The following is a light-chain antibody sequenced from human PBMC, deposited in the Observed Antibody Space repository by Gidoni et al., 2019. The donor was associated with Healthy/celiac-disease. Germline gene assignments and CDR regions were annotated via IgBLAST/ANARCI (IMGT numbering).Light chain of an antibody. V-gene: IGLV3-1*01. CDR2: QDS. CDR1: KLGDKY. CDR3: QAWDSSTSVV. J-gene: IGLJ2*01. Sequence: SYALTQPPSVSVSPGQTASITCSGDKLGDKYACCYKQKPGQSTVLVIYQDSKRPSGIPERFSGSNSGNTATLTISGTQAMDEADYYCQAWDSSTSVVFGGGTKLTVL.